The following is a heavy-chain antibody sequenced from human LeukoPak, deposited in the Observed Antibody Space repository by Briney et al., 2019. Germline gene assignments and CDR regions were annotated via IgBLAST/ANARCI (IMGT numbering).Heavy chain of an antibody. V-gene: IGHV4-39*01. D-gene: IGHD1-26*01. CDR2: IYYSGST. CDR3: ARHWDYDAFDI. J-gene: IGHJ3*02. CDR1: GGSISSTNYY. Sequence: ETLSLTCIVSGGSISSTNYYWDWIRQPPGKGLEWVGSIYYSGSTYYNPSLKSRVTISVDTSKNQFSLKLTSVTAADTAVYYCARHWDYDAFDIWGQGTMVTVSS.